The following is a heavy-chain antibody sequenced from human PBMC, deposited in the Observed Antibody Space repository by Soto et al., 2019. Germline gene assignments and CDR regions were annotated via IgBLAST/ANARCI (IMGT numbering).Heavy chain of an antibody. CDR3: ARDSLLYSSSLNWFDP. CDR2: IIPILGIS. J-gene: IGHJ5*02. Sequence: SVKVSCKASGGTFSSYTISWVRQAPGQGLEWMGRIIPILGISNYAQKFQGRVTITADKSTSTAYMELSSLRSEDTAVYYCARDSLLYSSSLNWFDPWGQGTLVTVSS. D-gene: IGHD6-13*01. CDR1: GGTFSSYT. V-gene: IGHV1-69*04.